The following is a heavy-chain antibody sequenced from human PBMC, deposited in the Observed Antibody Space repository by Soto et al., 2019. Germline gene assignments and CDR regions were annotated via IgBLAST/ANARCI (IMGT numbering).Heavy chain of an antibody. CDR1: GYTFTSYA. CDR3: ARFAPYSSGWDYYYYGMDV. J-gene: IGHJ6*02. Sequence: GASVKVSCKASGYTFTSYAMHWVRQAPGQRLEWMGWINAGNGNTKYSQKFQGRVTITRDTSASTAYMELSSLRSEDTAVYYCARFAPYSSGWDYYYYGMDVWGQGTTVTVS. CDR2: INAGNGNT. V-gene: IGHV1-3*01. D-gene: IGHD6-19*01.